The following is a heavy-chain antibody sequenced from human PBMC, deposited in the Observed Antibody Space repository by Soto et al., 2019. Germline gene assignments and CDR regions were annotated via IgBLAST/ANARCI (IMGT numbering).Heavy chain of an antibody. CDR3: ARSSLYGMDV. CDR1: GGSISSGSYY. V-gene: IGHV4-30-4*01. J-gene: IGHJ6*02. Sequence: SETLSLTCSVSGGSISSGSYYWSWIRQPPGKGLEWIGNIYYRGNTYYNPTLKSRLIISIDTSNNQFSLKVGSVTAAATAVNYCARSSLYGMDVWGQAPTLTVAS. CDR2: IYYRGNT.